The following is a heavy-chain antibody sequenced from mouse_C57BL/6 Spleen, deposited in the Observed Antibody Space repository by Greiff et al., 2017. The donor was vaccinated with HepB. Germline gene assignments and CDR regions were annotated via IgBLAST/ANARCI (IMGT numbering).Heavy chain of an antibody. J-gene: IGHJ2*01. Sequence: QVQLMQSGAELVRPGASVKLSCTASGYTFTDYSISWVKQRPGQGLEWIARIYPGSGNTYYNEKFKGKATLTAEKSSSTAYMQLSSLTSEDSAVYYCARGATVVATGDYWGHGTTLTVST. V-gene: IGHV1-76*01. CDR3: ARGATVVATGDY. CDR2: IYPGSGNT. D-gene: IGHD1-1*01. CDR1: GYTFTDYS.